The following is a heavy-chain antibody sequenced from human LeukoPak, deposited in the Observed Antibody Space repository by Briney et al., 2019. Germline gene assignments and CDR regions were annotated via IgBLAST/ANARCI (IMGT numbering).Heavy chain of an antibody. CDR2: ISAYNGNT. D-gene: IGHD2-2*01. CDR3: ARLVDQVVVPAAHPDQGDFDY. J-gene: IGHJ4*02. V-gene: IGHV1-18*01. CDR1: GYTFTSYG. Sequence: ASVKVSCKASGYTFTSYGISWVRQAPGQGLEWMGWISAYNGNTNYAQKLQGRVTMTTDTSTSTAYMELRSLRSDDTAVYYCARLVDQVVVPAAHPDQGDFDYWGQGTLVTVSS.